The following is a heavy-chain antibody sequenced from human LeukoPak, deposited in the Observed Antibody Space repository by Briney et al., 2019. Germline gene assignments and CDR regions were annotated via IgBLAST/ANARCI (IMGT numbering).Heavy chain of an antibody. Sequence: ASVRVSCKASGYTFTSYGISWVRQAPGQRLEWMGWISAYNGNTNYAQKLQGRVTMTTDTSTSTAYMELRSLRSDDTAVYYCASGPPVAKDYYYYGMDVWGQGTTVTVSS. D-gene: IGHD6-19*01. CDR1: GYTFTSYG. CDR2: ISAYNGNT. CDR3: ASGPPVAKDYYYYGMDV. J-gene: IGHJ6*02. V-gene: IGHV1-18*01.